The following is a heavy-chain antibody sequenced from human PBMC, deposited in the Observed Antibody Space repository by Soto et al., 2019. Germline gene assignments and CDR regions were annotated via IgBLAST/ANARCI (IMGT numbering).Heavy chain of an antibody. J-gene: IGHJ5*02. CDR1: GGSISSYY. CDR3: AGGLLVPAAMAWFDP. Sequence: QVQLQESGPGLVKPSETLSLTCTVSGGSISSYYWSWIRQPPGKGLEWIGYIYYSGSTNYNPPLNRRVPRAGGTCKSPCARNRSSLTAADTAVYYCAGGLLVPAAMAWFDPWGQGTLVTVSS. V-gene: IGHV4-59*01. CDR2: IYYSGST. D-gene: IGHD2-2*01.